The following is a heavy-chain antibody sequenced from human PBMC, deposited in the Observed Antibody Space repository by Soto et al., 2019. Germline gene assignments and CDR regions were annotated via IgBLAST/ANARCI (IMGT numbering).Heavy chain of an antibody. CDR1: GGSISSSSYY. Sequence: QLQLQESGPGLVKPSETLSLTCTVSGGSISSSSYYWGWIRQPPGKGLEWIGSIYYSGSTYYNPSLKSRVTISVDTSKTQFSLKLSSVTAADTAVYYCASRYCSSTSCYWTLFDYWGQGTLVTVSS. D-gene: IGHD2-2*01. J-gene: IGHJ4*02. CDR2: IYYSGST. CDR3: ASRYCSSTSCYWTLFDY. V-gene: IGHV4-39*01.